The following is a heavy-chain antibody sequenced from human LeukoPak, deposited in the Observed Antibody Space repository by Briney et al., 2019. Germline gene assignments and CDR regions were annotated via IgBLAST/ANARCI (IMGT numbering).Heavy chain of an antibody. CDR3: ARPFGNGWFLRDY. V-gene: IGHV3-7*01. CDR2: IKEEGSEK. Sequence: GGSLRLSCAASGFTISGFFMTWVRQAPGKGGEGVANIKEEGSEKYYVDSVRGRFTISRDNAKKSLYMQMNNLRAEDTAVYYCARPFGNGWFLRDYWGRGTLVTVSS. J-gene: IGHJ4*02. D-gene: IGHD6-19*01. CDR1: GFTISGFF.